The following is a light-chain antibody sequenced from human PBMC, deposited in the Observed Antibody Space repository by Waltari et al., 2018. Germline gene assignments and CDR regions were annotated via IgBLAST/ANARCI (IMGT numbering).Light chain of an antibody. CDR2: KVN. CDR3: SSYTRRSYWV. V-gene: IGLV2-14*01. Sequence: QSALTQPASVSGSPGQSITISCTGTSSDVGFYDFVSWFQQHPGKAPKVMIYKVNNRPSGGSHRSSGSKSANTASLTISGLQAEDEADYYCSSYTRRSYWVFGGGTQLTVL. CDR1: SSDVGFYDF. J-gene: IGLJ3*02.